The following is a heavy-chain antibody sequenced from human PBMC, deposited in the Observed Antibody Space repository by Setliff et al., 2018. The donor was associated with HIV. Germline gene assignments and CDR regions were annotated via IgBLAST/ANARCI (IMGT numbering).Heavy chain of an antibody. Sequence: KSSETLSLTCAVYGGSFSGYYWSWIRQPPGKGLEWIGEVTHSGRTIQSPSLGSRVTISIDTSKNQFSLKLRSVTAADTAVYFCARGPKSPRFDYWGQGTLVTVSS. CDR2: VTHSGRT. J-gene: IGHJ4*02. V-gene: IGHV4-34*01. CDR3: ARGPKSPRFDY. CDR1: GGSFSGYY.